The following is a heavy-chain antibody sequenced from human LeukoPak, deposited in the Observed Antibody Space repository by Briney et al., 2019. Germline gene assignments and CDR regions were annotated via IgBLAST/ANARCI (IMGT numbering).Heavy chain of an antibody. CDR1: GGSISSSSYY. J-gene: IGHJ4*02. D-gene: IGHD6-13*01. Sequence: PSETLSLTCTVSGGSISSSSYYWGWIRQPPGKGLEWIGYIYYSGSTNYNPSLKSRVTISVDTSKNQFSLKLSSVTAADTAVYYCARGYSSSWYHYFDYWGQGTLVTVSS. CDR2: IYYSGST. CDR3: ARGYSSSWYHYFDY. V-gene: IGHV4-61*05.